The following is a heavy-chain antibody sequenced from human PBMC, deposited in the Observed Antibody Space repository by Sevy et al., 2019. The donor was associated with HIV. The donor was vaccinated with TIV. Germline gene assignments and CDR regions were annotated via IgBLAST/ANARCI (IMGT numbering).Heavy chain of an antibody. J-gene: IGHJ4*02. Sequence: GGSLRLSCAASGFTFSNAWMNWVRQAPGKGLEWVGRIKSKTDGGTTDNAGPVKGRFTISKDDSKNTLYLQMNSLKTEDTAVYYCTTGYPYFESPPDFWGQGTLVTVSS. CDR3: TTGYPYFESPPDF. CDR2: IKSKTDGGTT. D-gene: IGHD3-16*01. CDR1: GFTFSNAW. V-gene: IGHV3-15*07.